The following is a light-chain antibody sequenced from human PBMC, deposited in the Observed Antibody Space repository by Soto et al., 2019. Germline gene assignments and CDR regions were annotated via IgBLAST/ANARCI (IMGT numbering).Light chain of an antibody. CDR2: EVS. Sequence: QSALTQPPSASGSPGQSVAISCTGTSTDVGAYIFVSWYQQHPGKAPTLMIYEVSKRPSGVPDRFSGSKSGNTASLTVSGLQAEDEADYYCSIYAGGKNVIFGGGTKVTVL. CDR3: SIYAGGKNVI. V-gene: IGLV2-8*01. CDR1: STDVGAYIF. J-gene: IGLJ2*01.